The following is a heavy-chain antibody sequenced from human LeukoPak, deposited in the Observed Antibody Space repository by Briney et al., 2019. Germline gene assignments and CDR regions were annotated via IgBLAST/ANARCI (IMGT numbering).Heavy chain of an antibody. CDR3: ASQELMLTGDRRYYYYGMDV. D-gene: IGHD7-27*01. CDR1: GGTFSSYA. J-gene: IGHJ6*02. V-gene: IGHV1-69*01. Sequence: ASVKVSCKASGGTFSSYAISWVRQAPGQGLEWMGGIIPIFGTANYAQKFQGRVTITADESTSTAYMELSSPRSEDTAVYYCASQELMLTGDRRYYYYGMDVWGQGTTVTVSS. CDR2: IIPIFGTA.